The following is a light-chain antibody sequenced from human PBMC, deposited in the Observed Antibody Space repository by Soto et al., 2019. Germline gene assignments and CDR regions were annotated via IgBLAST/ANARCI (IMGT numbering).Light chain of an antibody. CDR3: HQYGDWPPDA. Sequence: EVVLTQSPATMYVSPGDRATLSCRAMQSGSRNLAVYQQKPGQAPRLLIYGACTRATGVPARFSGSGSATEVTLFIISLEAEDVAVYYCHQYGDWPPDAFGQGNQLEI. CDR2: GAC. CDR1: QSGSRN. V-gene: IGKV3-15*01. J-gene: IGKJ2*01.